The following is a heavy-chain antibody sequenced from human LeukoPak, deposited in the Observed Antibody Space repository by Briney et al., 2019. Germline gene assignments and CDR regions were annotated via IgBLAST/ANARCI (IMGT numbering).Heavy chain of an antibody. D-gene: IGHD6-19*01. CDR3: AKDLYTVPGACDK. CDR2: ISVKSNRT. Sequence: GGSLRLSCAASGFTFSTYAVSLVRRAPGKGLEWVSGISVKSNRTYYADSVEGRFTISTDISKNTLYLQMNSLSAEDTAIYYCAKDLYTVPGACDKWGQGTQVTVSS. CDR1: GFTFSTYA. J-gene: IGHJ4*02. V-gene: IGHV3-23*01.